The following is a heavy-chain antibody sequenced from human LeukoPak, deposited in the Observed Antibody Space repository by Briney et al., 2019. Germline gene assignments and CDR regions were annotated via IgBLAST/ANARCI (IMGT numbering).Heavy chain of an antibody. CDR3: AAGVDILTGKYASWFDP. CDR1: GFTFTSSA. D-gene: IGHD3-9*01. Sequence: SVKVSCKASGFTFTSSAVQWVRQARGQRLEWIGWIVVGSGNTNYAQKFQERVTITRDMSTSTAYMELSSLRSEDTAVYYCAAGVDILTGKYASWFDPWGQGTLVTVSS. J-gene: IGHJ5*02. V-gene: IGHV1-58*01. CDR2: IVVGSGNT.